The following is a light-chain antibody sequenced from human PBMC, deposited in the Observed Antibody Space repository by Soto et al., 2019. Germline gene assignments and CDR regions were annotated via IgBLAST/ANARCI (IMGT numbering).Light chain of an antibody. Sequence: DVVMTQSPLSLPVTLGQPASISCRSSQGLVHSNGDTFLNWFHQRPGQSPRRLIYKVSDRDSGVTDRFNGSGSGSDFTLRISRGEAEDVGVYYCMQGTHWPYTVGQGTKLEIQ. CDR3: MQGTHWPYT. CDR1: QGLVHSNGDTF. J-gene: IGKJ2*01. CDR2: KVS. V-gene: IGKV2-30*02.